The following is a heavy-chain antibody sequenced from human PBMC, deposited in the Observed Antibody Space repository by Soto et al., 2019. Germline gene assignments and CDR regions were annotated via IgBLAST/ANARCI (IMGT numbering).Heavy chain of an antibody. CDR1: GFTFSSYS. D-gene: IGHD6-6*01. CDR2: ISSSSRYI. Sequence: EVQLVESGGGLVKPGGSLRLSCAASGFTFSSYSMNWVRQAPGKGLEWVSSISSSSRYIYYADSVKGRFTISRDNAKNSLYLQMNSLRAEDTAVYYCARDLYSSSPRYFADWGQVPLVTVSS. CDR3: ARDLYSSSPRYFAD. J-gene: IGHJ4*02. V-gene: IGHV3-21*01.